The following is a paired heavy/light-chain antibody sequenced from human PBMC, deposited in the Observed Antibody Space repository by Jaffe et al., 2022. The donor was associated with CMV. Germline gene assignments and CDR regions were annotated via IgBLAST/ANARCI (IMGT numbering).Light chain of an antibody. Sequence: DIQMTQSPSSLSASVGDRVTITCRASQSISNYLNWYQQKPGEAPKFLIYAASSLQSGVPSRFSGSGSGTDFTLTISSLQPEDFATYYCQQSYSTPRTFGQGTKVEIK. CDR1: QSISNY. CDR2: AAS. J-gene: IGKJ1*01. CDR3: QQSYSTPRT. V-gene: IGKV1-39*01.
Heavy chain of an antibody. V-gene: IGHV3-7*03. D-gene: IGHD3-22*01. Sequence: EVQLVESGGGLVQPGGSLRLSCAASGFTFSSYWMTWVRQAPGKGLEWVANIKRDGSEKHYVDSVKGRFTISRDNAKNSLFLQMDSLRAEDTALYFCAREGYNRGYSTFDFWGQGTLVTVSS. CDR2: IKRDGSEK. CDR3: AREGYNRGYSTFDF. J-gene: IGHJ4*02. CDR1: GFTFSSYW.